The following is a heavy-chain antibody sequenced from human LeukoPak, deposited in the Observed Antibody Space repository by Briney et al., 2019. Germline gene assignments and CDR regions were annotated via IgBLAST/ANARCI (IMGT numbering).Heavy chain of an antibody. V-gene: IGHV3-30-3*01. CDR2: ISYDGSNK. CDR1: GYTFTGYY. J-gene: IGHJ4*02. CDR3: ARDPLYDYVWGSYRSYFDY. D-gene: IGHD3-16*02. Sequence: SCKASGYTFTGYYMHWVRQAPGEGLEWVALISYDGSNKYYADSVKGRFTISRDNSKNTLYLQMNSLRAEDTAVFYCARDPLYDYVWGSYRSYFDYWGQGTLVTVSS.